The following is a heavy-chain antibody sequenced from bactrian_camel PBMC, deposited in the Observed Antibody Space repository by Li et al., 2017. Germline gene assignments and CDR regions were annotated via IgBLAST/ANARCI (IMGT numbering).Heavy chain of an antibody. CDR1: SFVYSWHC. Sequence: HVQLVESGGGSVQAGGSLRLSCAFPSFVYSWHCMAWFRQVPGKEREGVALFAADGRTTYANSVKGRFTISKDNRKNILYLQMNSLTPGDTAMYYCTARYEFGLGACSGVGGLGFWGQGTQVTVS. CDR3: TARYEFGLGACSGVGGLGF. J-gene: IGHJ6*01. D-gene: IGHD1*01. CDR2: FAADGRT. V-gene: IGHV3S53*01.